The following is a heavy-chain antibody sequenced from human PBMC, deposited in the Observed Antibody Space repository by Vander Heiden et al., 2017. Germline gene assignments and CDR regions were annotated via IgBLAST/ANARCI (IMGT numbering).Heavy chain of an antibody. J-gene: IGHJ4*02. CDR1: GFTFSDHH. V-gene: IGHV3-72*01. D-gene: IGHD3-3*01. Sequence: VQPGGSLRLSCAASGFTFSDHHMDWVRQAPGKGLEWVGRTRNKANSYTTEYAASVKGRFTISRDDSKNSLYLQMNSLKTEDTAVYYCVRDSMSGYLDYWGQGTLVTVSS. CDR3: VRDSMSGYLDY. CDR2: TRNKANSYTT.